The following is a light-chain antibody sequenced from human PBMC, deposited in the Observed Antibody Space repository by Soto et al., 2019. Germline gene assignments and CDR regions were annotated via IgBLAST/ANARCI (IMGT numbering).Light chain of an antibody. J-gene: IGLJ3*02. V-gene: IGLV1-51*02. Sequence: QSVLTQPPSVSAAPGQKVTISCSGSSSNVGNNYLSWYQQLPGTAPKLLIYENNKRPSGIPDRFSGSKSGTSATLGITGLQTWDEADYYCGTWDSSLSVWVFGGGTKLTVL. CDR3: GTWDSSLSVWV. CDR2: ENN. CDR1: SSNVGNNY.